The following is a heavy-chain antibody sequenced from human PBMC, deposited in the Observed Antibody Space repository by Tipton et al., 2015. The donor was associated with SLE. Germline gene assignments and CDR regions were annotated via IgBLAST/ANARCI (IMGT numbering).Heavy chain of an antibody. Sequence: LRLPCTVSGASISSSNYYWGWIRQPPGRGLGWIGTIYNSGYTFYNPSLKSRVTISVDSSKNQFSLKLNSVTAADTAVYYCARSTGNPLPFDPWGQGTLVSVSS. CDR1: GASISSSNYY. V-gene: IGHV4-39*07. J-gene: IGHJ5*02. CDR2: IYNSGYT. CDR3: ARSTGNPLPFDP. D-gene: IGHD5/OR15-5a*01.